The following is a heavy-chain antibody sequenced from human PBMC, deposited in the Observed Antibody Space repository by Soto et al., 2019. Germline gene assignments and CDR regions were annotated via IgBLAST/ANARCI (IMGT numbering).Heavy chain of an antibody. Sequence: GGSLRLSCAASGFTFSSYAMHWVRQAPGKGLEWVAVISYDGSNKYYADSVKGRFTISRDNSKNTLYLQMNSLRAEDTAVYYCASNIVATISYYYYGMDVWGQGTTVTVSS. D-gene: IGHD5-12*01. CDR2: ISYDGSNK. CDR1: GFTFSSYA. J-gene: IGHJ6*02. V-gene: IGHV3-30-3*01. CDR3: ASNIVATISYYYYGMDV.